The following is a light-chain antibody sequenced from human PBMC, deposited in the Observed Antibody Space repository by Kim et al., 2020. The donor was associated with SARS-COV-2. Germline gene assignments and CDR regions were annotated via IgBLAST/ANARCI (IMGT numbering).Light chain of an antibody. V-gene: IGLV3-1*01. CDR3: QAWDSSTLYV. CDR1: KLGDKY. CDR2: QDS. J-gene: IGLJ1*01. Sequence: PGQTANSTCSGDKLGDKYACWYQQKPGQSPVLVIYQDSKRPSGIPERFSGSNSGNTATLTISGTQAMDEADYYCQAWDSSTLYVFGTGTKVTVL.